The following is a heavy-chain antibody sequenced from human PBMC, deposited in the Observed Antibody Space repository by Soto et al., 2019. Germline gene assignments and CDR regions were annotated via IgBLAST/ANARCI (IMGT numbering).Heavy chain of an antibody. J-gene: IGHJ4*02. CDR3: ARWSTSQENF. D-gene: IGHD3-16*01. CDR1: AYTFSTYT. CDR2: INADNGNT. Sequence: ASVKVSCKTSAYTFSTYTLHWVRQAPGHRPEWMGWINADNGNTRYSQNFQGRLAITRDTSESTVYMELYSLQSEDTAVYYCARWSTSQENFWGQGTLVTVSS. V-gene: IGHV1-3*01.